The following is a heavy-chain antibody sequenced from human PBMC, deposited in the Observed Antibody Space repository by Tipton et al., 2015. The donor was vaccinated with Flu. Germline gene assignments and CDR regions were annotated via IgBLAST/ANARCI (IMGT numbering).Heavy chain of an antibody. D-gene: IGHD4-11*01. CDR1: GGFVSSYY. CDR3: ARRDYSNYVSDAKNWFHS. J-gene: IGHJ5*01. CDR2: IYNNQYT. V-gene: IGHV4-4*09. Sequence: TLSLTCTVSGGFVSSYYWNWIRQPPGKGLEWIGYIYNNQYTKYNPSLKSRLTLSLDTSRIQFSLRLTSVTAADTAVYYCARRDYSNYVSDAKNWFHSWGQGTLVTVSS.